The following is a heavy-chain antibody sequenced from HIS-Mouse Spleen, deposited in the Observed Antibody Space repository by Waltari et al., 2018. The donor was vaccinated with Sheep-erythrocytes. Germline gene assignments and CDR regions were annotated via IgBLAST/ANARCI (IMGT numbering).Heavy chain of an antibody. CDR2: ISSRRYI. V-gene: IGHV3-21*01. Sequence: EVQLVESGGGLVKPGGSLRLSCAASGFTFSSYSMNWVRQAPGKGLEWVSSISSRRYIYYADSVKGRFTISRDNAKNSLYLQMNSLRAEDTAVYYCARVASGATFDYWGQGTLVTVSS. CDR1: GFTFSSYS. D-gene: IGHD1-26*01. J-gene: IGHJ4*02. CDR3: ARVASGATFDY.